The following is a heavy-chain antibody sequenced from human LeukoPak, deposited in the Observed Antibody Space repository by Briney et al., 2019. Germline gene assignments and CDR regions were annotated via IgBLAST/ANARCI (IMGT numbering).Heavy chain of an antibody. CDR3: AKTNYYDSSGYRYYYYYYYMDV. CDR1: GGSISSHY. D-gene: IGHD3-22*01. CDR2: IYYSGST. V-gene: IGHV4-59*11. J-gene: IGHJ6*03. Sequence: SETLSLTCTVSGGSISSHYWSWIRQPPGKGLEWIGYIYYSGSTNYNPSLKSRVTISVDTSKNQFSLKLSSVTAADTAVYYCAKTNYYDSSGYRYYYYYYYMDVWGKGTTVTVSS.